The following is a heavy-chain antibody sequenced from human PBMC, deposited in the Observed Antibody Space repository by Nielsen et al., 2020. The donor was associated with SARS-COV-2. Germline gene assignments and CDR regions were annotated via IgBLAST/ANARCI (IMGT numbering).Heavy chain of an antibody. V-gene: IGHV4-4*02. CDR2: IYHRGST. D-gene: IGHD5-24*01. CDR1: GGSISSNNW. CDR3: ARDGEDDGYVGWFGP. J-gene: IGHJ5*02. Sequence: GSLRLSCAVSGGSISSNNWWSWVRQPPGKGLEWIGEIYHRGSTNYSPSLKTRVTISVDKSKNQFSLNLGSVTAADTAVYYCARDGEDDGYVGWFGPWGQGALVTVSS.